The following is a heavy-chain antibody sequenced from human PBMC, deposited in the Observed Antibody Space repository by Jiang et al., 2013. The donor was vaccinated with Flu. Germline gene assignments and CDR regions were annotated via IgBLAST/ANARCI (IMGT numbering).Heavy chain of an antibody. CDR3: AREIQWGXLQFDSSYYFDY. CDR1: GGTFSSYA. D-gene: IGHD4-11*01. Sequence: SGAEVKKPGSSVKVSCKASGGTFSSYAISWVRQAPGQGLEWMGRIIPILGIANYAQKFQGRVTITADKSTSTAYMELSSLRSEDTAVYYCAREIQWGXLQFDSSYYFDYWGQGTLVTVSS. V-gene: IGHV1-69*04. CDR2: IIPILGIA. J-gene: IGHJ4*02.